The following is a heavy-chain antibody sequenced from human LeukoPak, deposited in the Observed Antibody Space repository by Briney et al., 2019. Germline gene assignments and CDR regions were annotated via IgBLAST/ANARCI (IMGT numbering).Heavy chain of an antibody. V-gene: IGHV4-59*01. CDR3: AHSARGGGYYINAFAV. CDR1: GASTSAYY. D-gene: IGHD4-11*01. J-gene: IGHJ3*01. CDR2: SYSGGNA. Sequence: SQTLSLTCTVSGASTSAYYWSWIRQPPGKGLEWIGYSYSGGNANYNPSLKSRVTISIDKSENQFSLRLTSLTAADTAVFFGAHSARGGGYYINAFAVWGQGALVTISS.